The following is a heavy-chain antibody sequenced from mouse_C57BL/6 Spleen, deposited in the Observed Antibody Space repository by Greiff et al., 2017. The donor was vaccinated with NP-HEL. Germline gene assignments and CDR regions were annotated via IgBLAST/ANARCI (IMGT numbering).Heavy chain of an antibody. CDR2: IYPGDGDT. CDR1: GYAFSSSW. D-gene: IGHD2-4*01. J-gene: IGHJ2*01. CDR3: ARYYDYDAWDY. V-gene: IGHV1-82*01. Sequence: VQLQQSGPELVKPGASVKISCKASGYAFSSSWMNWVKQRPGKGLEWIGRIYPGDGDTNYNGKFKGKATLTADKSSSTAYMQLSSLTSEDSAVYFCARYYDYDAWDYWGQGTTLTVSS.